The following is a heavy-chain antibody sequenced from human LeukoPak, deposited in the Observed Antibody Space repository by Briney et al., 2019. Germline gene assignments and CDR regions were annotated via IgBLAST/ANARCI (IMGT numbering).Heavy chain of an antibody. CDR3: ATDPRGVGAFGAFDI. CDR1: GGTFSSYA. J-gene: IGHJ3*02. CDR2: IIPIFGTA. Sequence: RASVKVSCKASGGTFSSYAISWVRQAPGQGLEWMGGIIPIFGTANYAQKFQGRVTITADESTSTAYMELSSLRSEDTAVYYCATDPRGVGAFGAFDIWGQGTMVTVSS. V-gene: IGHV1-69*13. D-gene: IGHD3-3*01.